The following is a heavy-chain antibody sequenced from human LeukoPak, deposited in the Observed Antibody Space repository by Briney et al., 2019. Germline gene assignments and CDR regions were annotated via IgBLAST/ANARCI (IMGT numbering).Heavy chain of an antibody. J-gene: IGHJ6*02. Sequence: GGSLRLSCAASGFTVSSNYMSWVRQAPGKGLEWVSVIYSGGTTYYADFVRGRFTASRDNSKNTLYLQMNSLRVEDTAVYYCAHKLGRYYGMDVWGQGTTVTVSS. CDR1: GFTVSSNY. CDR2: IYSGGTT. CDR3: AHKLGRYYGMDV. V-gene: IGHV3-66*01.